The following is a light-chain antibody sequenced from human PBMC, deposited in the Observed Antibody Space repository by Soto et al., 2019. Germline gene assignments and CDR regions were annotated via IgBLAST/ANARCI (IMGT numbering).Light chain of an antibody. Sequence: QSVLTQPRSVSGSPGQSVTISCTGTSSDVGGYNYVSWYQQHPGKATKLMIYTVTKRPSGVPDRFSGSKSDNTASLTISGLQADDEADYYCCSYAGSSSYVFGTGTKVTVL. CDR2: TVT. CDR1: SSDVGGYNY. CDR3: CSYAGSSSYV. J-gene: IGLJ1*01. V-gene: IGLV2-11*01.